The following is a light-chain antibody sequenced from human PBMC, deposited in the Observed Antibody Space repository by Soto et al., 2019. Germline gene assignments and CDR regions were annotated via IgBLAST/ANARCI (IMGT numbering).Light chain of an antibody. J-gene: IGKJ1*01. CDR1: QSVSSN. V-gene: IGKV3-15*01. CDR2: GAS. CDR3: QQYNNWPPMA. Sequence: EIVMTQSPATQSVSPGERATLSCRASQSVSSNLAWYQQKPGQAPRLLIYGASTRATGIPARFSGSGSGTEFTLTISSLQSEDLAVYYCQQYNNWPPMAFGQGTKVEIK.